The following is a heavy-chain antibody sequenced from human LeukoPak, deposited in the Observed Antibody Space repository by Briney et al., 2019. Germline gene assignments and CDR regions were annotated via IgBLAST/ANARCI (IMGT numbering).Heavy chain of an antibody. CDR3: ARTGYSVWD. CDR1: GGSFSGYY. CDR2: INHSGST. Sequence: SETLSLTCAVYGGSFSGYYWSWIRQPPGKGLEWIGEINHSGSTNYNPSLKSRVTMSVDTSKNQFSLKLSSVTAADTAVYYCARTGYSVWDWGQGTLVTVSS. J-gene: IGHJ4*02. V-gene: IGHV4-34*01. D-gene: IGHD3-16*01.